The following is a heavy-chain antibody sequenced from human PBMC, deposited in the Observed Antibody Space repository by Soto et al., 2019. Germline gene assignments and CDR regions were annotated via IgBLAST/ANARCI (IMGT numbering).Heavy chain of an antibody. CDR1: GFTFSNYW. V-gene: IGHV3-7*05. J-gene: IGHJ4*02. CDR2: IKEDGTVK. Sequence: VQLVESGGGLVQSGGSLRLSCAASGFTFSNYWMTWVRQAPGKRLEWVANIKEDGTVKYYVDSVKGRFTVSRDSARNEVYLHINSLRGDDTAIYYCARIGYSSSSLDYWGQGTLVTVSS. D-gene: IGHD6-6*01. CDR3: ARIGYSSSSLDY.